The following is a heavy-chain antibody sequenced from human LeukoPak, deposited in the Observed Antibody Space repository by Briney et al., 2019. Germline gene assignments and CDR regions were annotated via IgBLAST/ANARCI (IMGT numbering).Heavy chain of an antibody. CDR2: MNPKTGNT. J-gene: IGHJ4*02. CDR1: AYTFSSYD. V-gene: IGHV1-8*03. CDR3: TRGLPRDGLVVIAAANEY. D-gene: IGHD2-2*01. Sequence: ASVNVSCKASAYTFSSYDINWVRQAAGQGLEWMGWMNPKTGNTGFSQKFQGRVTITRDTSISTAYMELSRLTSEDTGVYYCTRGLPRDGLVVIAAANEYWGQGSLVTVSS.